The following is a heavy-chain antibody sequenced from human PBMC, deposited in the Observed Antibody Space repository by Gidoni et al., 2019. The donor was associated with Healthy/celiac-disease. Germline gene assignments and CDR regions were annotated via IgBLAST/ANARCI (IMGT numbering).Heavy chain of an antibody. V-gene: IGHV5-51*03. J-gene: IGHJ4*02. Sequence: EVQLVQPGAEVKKPGESLKISCKGSGYSFTSYWLGWVRQMPGKGLEWMGIIYPGDSDTRYSPSFQGQVTISADKSISTAYLQWSSLKASDTAMYYCARRGYYYGSGSYSDYFDYWGQGTLVTVSS. CDR2: IYPGDSDT. D-gene: IGHD3-10*01. CDR1: GYSFTSYW. CDR3: ARRGYYYGSGSYSDYFDY.